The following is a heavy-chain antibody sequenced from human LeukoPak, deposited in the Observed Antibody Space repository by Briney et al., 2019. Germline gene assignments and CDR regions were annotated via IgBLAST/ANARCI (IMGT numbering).Heavy chain of an antibody. CDR2: ISSSSSYI. CDR1: GFTFSSYS. J-gene: IGHJ6*02. V-gene: IGHV3-21*04. D-gene: IGHD6-13*01. Sequence: KSGGSLRLSCAASGFTFSSYSMNWVRQAPGKGLEWVSSISSSSSYIYYADSVKGRFTVSRDNAKYSLYLQMNSLRAEDTAVYYCARDDAAAGTPYYYYYGMDVWGQGTTVTVSS. CDR3: ARDDAAAGTPYYYYYGMDV.